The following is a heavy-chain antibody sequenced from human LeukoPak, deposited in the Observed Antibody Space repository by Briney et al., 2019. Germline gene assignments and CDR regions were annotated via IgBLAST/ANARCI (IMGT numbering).Heavy chain of an antibody. CDR3: AGRQHIVVVTATRGSLDM. CDR1: GGSISSYY. J-gene: IGHJ3*02. D-gene: IGHD2-21*02. Sequence: PSETLSLTCTVSGGSISSYYWSWIRQPPGKGLEWIGYAFNSGRTNYNPSLRSRVTMSVDASKNQFSLKLSSLTAADTAVYYCAGRQHIVVVTATRGSLDMWGQGTMVTVSS. V-gene: IGHV4-59*01. CDR2: AFNSGRT.